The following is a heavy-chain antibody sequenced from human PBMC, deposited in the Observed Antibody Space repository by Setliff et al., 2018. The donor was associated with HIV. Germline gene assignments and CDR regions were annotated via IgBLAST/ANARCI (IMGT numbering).Heavy chain of an antibody. CDR2: NSGFNGNT. J-gene: IGHJ3*02. CDR3: ARAGGFCTAATCLRGYDAFDI. Sequence: ASVKVSCKASGYFFNNYGIAWVRQAPGQGLEWMGWNSGFNGNTNYAQILQGRVTVTTDTYTSTAYMELRSLRSDDTAVYYCARAGGFCTAATCLRGYDAFDIWGQGTTVTVSS. CDR1: GYFFNNYG. V-gene: IGHV1-18*01. D-gene: IGHD2-8*02.